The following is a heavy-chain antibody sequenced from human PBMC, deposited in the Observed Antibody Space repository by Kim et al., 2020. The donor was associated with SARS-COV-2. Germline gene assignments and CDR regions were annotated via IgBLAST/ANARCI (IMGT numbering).Heavy chain of an antibody. Sequence: YTNYAASVKGRFTISRDNAKNSLYLQMNSLRAEDTAVYYCARGGARYYFDYWGQGALVTVSS. J-gene: IGHJ4*02. CDR2: YT. CDR3: ARGGARYYFDY. V-gene: IGHV3-11*06. D-gene: IGHD1-26*01.